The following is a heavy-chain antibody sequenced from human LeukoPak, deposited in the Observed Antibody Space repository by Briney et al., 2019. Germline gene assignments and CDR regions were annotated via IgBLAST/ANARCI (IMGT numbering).Heavy chain of an antibody. CDR2: ISYDGSNK. CDR3: ARSSGSYYHLPFDY. D-gene: IGHD3-10*01. J-gene: IGHJ4*02. V-gene: IGHV3-30*04. Sequence: GGSLRLSCEASGFTFSSYVMHWVRQAPGKGLEGVALISYDGSNKYYADSVKGRFTISRDNSKNTLYLQMDSLRAEDTALYYCARSSGSYYHLPFDYWGQGTLVTVSS. CDR1: GFTFSSYV.